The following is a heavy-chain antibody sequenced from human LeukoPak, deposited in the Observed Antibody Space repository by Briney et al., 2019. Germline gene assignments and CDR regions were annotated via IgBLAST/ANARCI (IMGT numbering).Heavy chain of an antibody. CDR1: GGSISSYY. V-gene: IGHV4-59*01. Sequence: SESLSLTCTVSGGSISSYYRSWIRQPPGKGLEWIGHICDSASTNYNPYIKSRVTISEDMTKTQYSLKLSPVTAANTAVYYCARVIDNGWYSFDYWGQGTLVTASS. CDR2: ICDSAST. CDR3: ARVIDNGWYSFDY. J-gene: IGHJ4*02. D-gene: IGHD6-19*01.